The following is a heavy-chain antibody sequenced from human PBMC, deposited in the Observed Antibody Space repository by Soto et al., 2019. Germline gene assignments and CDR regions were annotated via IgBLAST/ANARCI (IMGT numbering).Heavy chain of an antibody. V-gene: IGHV3-23*01. CDR1: GFPFSSYA. Sequence: PGGSLRLSCAASGFPFSSYAMRWVRQAPGKGLEWVSAISGSGGSTYYADSVKGRFTISRDNSKNTLYLQMNSLRAEDTAVYYCAKDGSSSGWSRNHYYYYGLDVWGQGTTVTVSS. D-gene: IGHD6-19*01. CDR3: AKDGSSSGWSRNHYYYYGLDV. CDR2: ISGSGGST. J-gene: IGHJ6*02.